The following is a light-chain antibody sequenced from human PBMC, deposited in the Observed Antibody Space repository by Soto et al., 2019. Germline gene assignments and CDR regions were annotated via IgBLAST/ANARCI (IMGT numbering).Light chain of an antibody. CDR1: QSISIY. CDR3: QQSYNTPFT. CDR2: AAS. Sequence: DIQMTQSPSSLSASVRDRVTITCRASQSISIYLNWYQQKPGKAPKLLIYAASSLQSGVPSRFGGSGSGTDFTLTISSLQPGDFATYYCQQSYNTPFTFGPGTKVDIK. V-gene: IGKV1-39*01. J-gene: IGKJ3*01.